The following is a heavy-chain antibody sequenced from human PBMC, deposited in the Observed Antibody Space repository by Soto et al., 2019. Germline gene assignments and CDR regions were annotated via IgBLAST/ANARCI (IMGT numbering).Heavy chain of an antibody. V-gene: IGHV1-3*01. CDR2: INAGNGNT. CDR3: ARVALYSSGWKENYYYGMDV. J-gene: IGHJ6*02. D-gene: IGHD6-19*01. Sequence: ASVKVSCKASGYTFTSYAMHWVRQSPGQRLEWMGWINAGNGNTKYSQKFQGRVTITRDTSASTAYMELSSLRSEDTAVYYCARVALYSSGWKENYYYGMDVWGQGTTVTVSS. CDR1: GYTFTSYA.